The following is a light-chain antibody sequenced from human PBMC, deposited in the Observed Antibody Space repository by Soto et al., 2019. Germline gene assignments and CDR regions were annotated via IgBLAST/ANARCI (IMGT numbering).Light chain of an antibody. V-gene: IGLV2-11*01. CDR2: DVT. CDR1: SSDVGGYDL. CDR3: CSYAGPYTSYV. J-gene: IGLJ1*01. Sequence: QSALTQPRSVSGSPGQSVTISCTGTSSDVGGYDLVSWYQQHPGKAPKLMSYDVTKRPSGVPDRFSGSRSGNKASLTVSGLQAEDDADYYCCSYAGPYTSYVFVTGTKLTVL.